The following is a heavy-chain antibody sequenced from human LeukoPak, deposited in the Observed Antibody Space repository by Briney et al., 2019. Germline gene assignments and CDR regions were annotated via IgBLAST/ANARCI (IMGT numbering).Heavy chain of an antibody. Sequence: GASVKVSCKASGYTFTSYYVHWVRQAPGQGLEWMGIINPSGGSTSYAQEFQGRVTMTRDMSTSTVYMELSSLRSEDTAVYYCARDNDYGDYECPYWGQGTLVTVSS. CDR2: INPSGGST. CDR3: ARDNDYGDYECPY. CDR1: GYTFTSYY. J-gene: IGHJ4*02. V-gene: IGHV1-46*01. D-gene: IGHD4-17*01.